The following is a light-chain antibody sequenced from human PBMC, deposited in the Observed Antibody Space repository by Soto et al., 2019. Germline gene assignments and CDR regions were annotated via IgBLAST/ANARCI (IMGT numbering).Light chain of an antibody. J-gene: IGKJ1*01. CDR2: AAS. CDR3: LQDYTYPWT. Sequence: IQMTQSPSSLSASVGDRVTITCRASQSIRIYLNWYQQKPGIAPELLIFAASSSQSGVPSRFSGSGSGTHFTLTINSLQAEDSATYFCLQDYTYPWTFGQGTKVDIK. CDR1: QSIRIY. V-gene: IGKV1-6*01.